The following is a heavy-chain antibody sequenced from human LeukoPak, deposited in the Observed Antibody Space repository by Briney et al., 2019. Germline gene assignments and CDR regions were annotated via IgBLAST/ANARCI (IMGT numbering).Heavy chain of an antibody. Sequence: ASVKVSCKASGYTFTSYYMHWVRQAPGQGLEWMGIINPSGGSTSYAQKFQGRVTMTRDMSTSTVYMELSSLRSEDTAVYYCARQIYSSSWYEKTHAFDIWGQGTMVTVSS. CDR3: ARQIYSSSWYEKTHAFDI. CDR1: GYTFTSYY. V-gene: IGHV1-46*01. D-gene: IGHD6-13*01. CDR2: INPSGGST. J-gene: IGHJ3*02.